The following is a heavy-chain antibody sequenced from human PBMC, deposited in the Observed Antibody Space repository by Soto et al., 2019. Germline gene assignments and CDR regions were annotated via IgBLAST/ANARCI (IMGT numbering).Heavy chain of an antibody. Sequence: PSETLSLTCTVSGGSIRVQSYYWTWIRQTPGKGLEWVGSSYYSGTSYFNPALKGRVTISVDTSTDQFSLRLTSVTAADTAVYYCTRGYKWNDYCLGTWGQVSLVTVSS. CDR2: SYYSGTS. J-gene: IGHJ5*02. CDR3: TRGYKWNDYCLGT. V-gene: IGHV4-39*01. D-gene: IGHD1-20*01. CDR1: GGSIRVQSYY.